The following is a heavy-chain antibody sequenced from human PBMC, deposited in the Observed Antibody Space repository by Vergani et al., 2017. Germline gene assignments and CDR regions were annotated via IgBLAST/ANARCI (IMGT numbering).Heavy chain of an antibody. CDR2: SYYRPKWYK. J-gene: IGHJ6*03. CDR1: GDSVSSNSAA. D-gene: IGHD6-19*01. CDR3: ARETRAVAATGDHYYYMDV. Sequence: QVQLQQSGPGLVKPSQTLSLTCAISGDSVSSNSAAWNWIRQSPSRGLEWLGRSYYRPKWYKDYAVSVKSRITITPDTSKNQFSLQLNSLTPEETAVYYCARETRAVAATGDHYYYMDVWGKGTTVTVSS. V-gene: IGHV6-1*01.